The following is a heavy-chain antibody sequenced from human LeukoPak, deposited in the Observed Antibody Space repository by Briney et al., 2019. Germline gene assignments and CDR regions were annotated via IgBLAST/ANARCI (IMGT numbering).Heavy chain of an antibody. J-gene: IGHJ2*01. CDR2: IYHSGST. D-gene: IGHD6-6*01. V-gene: IGHV4-38-2*02. CDR3: ARGPLEFDGELVPFDL. Sequence: PSETLSLTCTVSGYSISSGYYWGWIRQPPGKGLEWIGSIYHSGSTYYNPSLKSRVTISVDTSKNQFSLKLSSVTAADTAVYYCARGPLEFDGELVPFDLWGRGTLVTVSS. CDR1: GYSISSGYY.